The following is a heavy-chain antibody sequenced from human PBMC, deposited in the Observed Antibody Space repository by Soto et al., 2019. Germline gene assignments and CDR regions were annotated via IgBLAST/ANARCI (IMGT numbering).Heavy chain of an antibody. J-gene: IGHJ4*02. D-gene: IGHD4-17*01. CDR3: ARPCGDYGADGLSLAY. V-gene: IGHV1-18*01. CDR1: GYVFTGYG. Sequence: QVQLVQSGAEVKKPGASVKVSCKASGYVFTGYGISWVRQAPGQGLEWMAWISAYKGNTKYAQKFQGRVTMTTDASTSTAYLGLSSMRYDATAVYYCARPCGDYGADGLSLAYGGEGTLVTFSS. CDR2: ISAYKGNT.